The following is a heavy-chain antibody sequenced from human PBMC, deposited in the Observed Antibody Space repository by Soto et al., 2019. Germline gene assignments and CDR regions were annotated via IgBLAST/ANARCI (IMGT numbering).Heavy chain of an antibody. CDR1: GFTVSSYH. V-gene: IGHV3-66*01. Sequence: GGSLRLSCAASGFTVSSYHMSWVRQAPGKGLEWVSVIYSAGSADFADSVKGRFTISRDNSKNTLYLQMSSLRAEDTAVYYCARVYSSSYHYFDYWGQGTLVTVSS. D-gene: IGHD6-13*01. CDR2: IYSAGSA. CDR3: ARVYSSSYHYFDY. J-gene: IGHJ4*02.